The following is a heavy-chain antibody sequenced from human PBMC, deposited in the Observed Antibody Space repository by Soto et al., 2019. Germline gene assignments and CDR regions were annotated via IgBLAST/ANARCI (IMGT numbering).Heavy chain of an antibody. CDR1: GGSISSSSYY. Sequence: SETLSLTCTVSGGSISSSSYYWGWIRQPPGKGLEWIGSIYYSGNTYYNPSLKSRVTISVDTSKNQFSLNLSSVTAADTAVYYCARVPVRKYYGAGSYNNYYFGMDVWGQGTTVTVSS. V-gene: IGHV4-39*07. J-gene: IGHJ6*01. CDR3: ARVPVRKYYGAGSYNNYYFGMDV. CDR2: IYYSGNT. D-gene: IGHD3-10*01.